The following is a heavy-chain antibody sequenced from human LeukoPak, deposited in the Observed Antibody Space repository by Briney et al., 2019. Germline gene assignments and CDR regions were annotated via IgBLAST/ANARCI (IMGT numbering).Heavy chain of an antibody. CDR1: GYTFTSYG. V-gene: IGHV1-18*01. Sequence: ASVKVSCKASGYTFTSYGISWVRQAPGQELEWMGWISAYNGNTNYAQKLQGRVTMTTDTSTSTAYMELRSLRSDDTAVYYCARDLRPYGDSHYYYYMDVWGKGTTVTVSS. CDR3: ARDLRPYGDSHYYYYMDV. D-gene: IGHD4-17*01. J-gene: IGHJ6*03. CDR2: ISAYNGNT.